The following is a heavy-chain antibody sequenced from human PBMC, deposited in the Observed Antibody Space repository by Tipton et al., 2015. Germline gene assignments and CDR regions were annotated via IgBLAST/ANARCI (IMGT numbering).Heavy chain of an antibody. V-gene: IGHV4-4*02. D-gene: IGHD3-9*01. CDR3: ACQDYDSLTRDYQTVHF. J-gene: IGHJ4*02. Sequence: GLVKPSGTLSLTCGVSGDSISSNNWWNWVRQPPGKGLEWIGEMHHSGHTNYNPSLKSRVTMSRDTSKNQFSLKLTSVTAADTAVYYCACQDYDSLTRDYQTVHFWGQGTLVIVSS. CDR1: GDSISSNNW. CDR2: MHHSGHT.